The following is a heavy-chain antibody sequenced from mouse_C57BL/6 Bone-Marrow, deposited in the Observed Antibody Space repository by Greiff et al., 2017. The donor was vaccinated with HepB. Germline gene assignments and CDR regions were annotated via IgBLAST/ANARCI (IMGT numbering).Heavy chain of an antibody. CDR3: AREGYGLNCGGGFAY. V-gene: IGHV1-64*01. CDR1: GYTFTSYW. CDR2: IHPNSGST. D-gene: IGHD1-1*02. J-gene: IGHJ3*01. Sequence: VQLQQPGAELVKPGASVKLSCKASGYTFTSYWMHWVKQRPGQGLEWIGMIHPNSGSTNYNEKFKSKATLTVDKSSSPAYMQLSSLTSEDSAVDYCAREGYGLNCGGGFAYWGQGTLVTVSA.